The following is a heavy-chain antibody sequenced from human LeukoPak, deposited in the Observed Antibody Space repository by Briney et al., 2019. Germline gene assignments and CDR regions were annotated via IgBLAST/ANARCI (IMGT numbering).Heavy chain of an antibody. CDR1: GGSISSSSYY. CDR3: ARHPDYYDSSGYHDY. V-gene: IGHV4-39*01. D-gene: IGHD3-22*01. Sequence: TSETLSLTCTVSGGSISSSSYYWGWIRQPPGKGLEWIGSIYYSGSTYYNPSLKSRVTISVDTSKNQFSLKLSSVTAADTAVYYCARHPDYYDSSGYHDYWGQGTLVTVSS. CDR2: IYYSGST. J-gene: IGHJ4*02.